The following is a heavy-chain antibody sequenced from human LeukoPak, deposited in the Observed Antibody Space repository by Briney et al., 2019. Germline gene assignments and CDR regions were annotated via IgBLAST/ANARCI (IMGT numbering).Heavy chain of an antibody. CDR1: GFTFSNYG. D-gene: IGHD3-16*02. CDR3: ARGIWGSYRPPSYYFDY. V-gene: IGHV3-48*04. J-gene: IGHJ4*02. CDR2: ISSSGSTI. Sequence: GGSLRLSCAASGFTFSNYGMHWVRQAPGKGLEWVSYISSSGSTIYYADSVKGRFTISRDNAKNSLYLQMNSLRAEDTAVYYCARGIWGSYRPPSYYFDYWGQGTLVTVSS.